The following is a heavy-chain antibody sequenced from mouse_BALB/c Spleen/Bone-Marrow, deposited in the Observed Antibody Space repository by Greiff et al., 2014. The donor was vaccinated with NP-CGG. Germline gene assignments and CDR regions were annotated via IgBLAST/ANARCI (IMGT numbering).Heavy chain of an antibody. Sequence: VKVVESGAELAKPGASVKMSCKASGYTFTSYWMHWVKQRPGQGLEWIGYINPSTGYTDYNQKFKDKATLTADKSSSTAYMQLSSLTSEDSAVYYCARRLNWDWFAYWGQGTLLTVSA. V-gene: IGHV1-7*01. CDR1: GYTFTSYW. J-gene: IGHJ3*01. D-gene: IGHD4-1*01. CDR2: INPSTGYT. CDR3: ARRLNWDWFAY.